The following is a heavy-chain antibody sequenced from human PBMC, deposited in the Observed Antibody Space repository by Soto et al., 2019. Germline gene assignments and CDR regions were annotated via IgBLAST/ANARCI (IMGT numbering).Heavy chain of an antibody. J-gene: IGHJ4*02. Sequence: PGGSLRLSCAASGFTFSNAWMNWVRQALGKGLEWVGRIKSKTDGGTTDYAAPVKGRFTISRDDSKKNTLYLQMNSLKTEDTAVYYCTTDAIFGVVITRPPDYCGQGTLVTVSS. CDR3: TTDAIFGVVITRPPDY. CDR1: GFTFSNAW. CDR2: IKSKTDGGTT. D-gene: IGHD3-3*01. V-gene: IGHV3-15*07.